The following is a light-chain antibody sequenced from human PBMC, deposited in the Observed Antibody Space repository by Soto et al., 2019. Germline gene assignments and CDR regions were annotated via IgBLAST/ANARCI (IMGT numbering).Light chain of an antibody. CDR2: AAS. J-gene: IGKJ4*01. CDR3: QQSFNSPLT. CDR1: QSINSF. Sequence: DIQMTQSPSSLSASVGDRVTITCRANQSINSFLNWYQQKPGKAPKFLIYAASSLQGGVPSRFSGSGSGTDFILTISSLQPEDVATYFCQQSFNSPLTLGGGTKVEIK. V-gene: IGKV1-39*01.